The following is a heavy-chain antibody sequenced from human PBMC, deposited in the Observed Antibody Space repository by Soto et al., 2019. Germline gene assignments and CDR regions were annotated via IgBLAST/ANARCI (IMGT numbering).Heavy chain of an antibody. CDR3: AIANYYDSSGYYQTFDY. V-gene: IGHV3-30-3*01. CDR2: ISYDGSNK. Sequence: GGSLRLSCAASGFTFSSYAMHWVRQAPGKGLEWVAVISYDGSNKYYADSVKGRFTISRDNSKNTLYLQMNSLRAEDTAVYYCAIANYYDSSGYYQTFDYWGQGTLVTVSS. J-gene: IGHJ4*02. D-gene: IGHD3-22*01. CDR1: GFTFSSYA.